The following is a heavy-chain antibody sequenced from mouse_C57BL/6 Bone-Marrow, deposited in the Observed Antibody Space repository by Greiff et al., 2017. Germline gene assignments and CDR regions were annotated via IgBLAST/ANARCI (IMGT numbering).Heavy chain of an antibody. V-gene: IGHV10-1*01. CDR1: GFSFNTYA. CDR2: IRRKSNNYAT. CDR3: VSRYGSSYWIAY. Sequence: EVQRVESGGGLVQPKGSLKLSCAASGFSFNTYAMNWVRQAPGKGLEWVARIRRKSNNYATYYADSVKDRFTISRDDSESMLYLQMSSLKTEDTAMYYCVSRYGSSYWIAYWGQGTLVTVSA. D-gene: IGHD1-1*01. J-gene: IGHJ3*01.